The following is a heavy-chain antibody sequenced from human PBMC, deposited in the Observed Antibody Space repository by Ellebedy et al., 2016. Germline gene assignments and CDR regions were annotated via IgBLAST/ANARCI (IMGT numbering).Heavy chain of an antibody. CDR3: KRERYYSDSNAIFEP. V-gene: IGHV3-74*01. D-gene: IGHD3-22*01. Sequence: GGSLRLSCATSGFTSSDHWMHRVRQAPGKGLMLVSRINNHGTVTDYADSVKGRFTISRDNTKNTLFLQLNSLRADDTAIYYCKRERYYSDSNAIFEPWGQGTLVTVSS. CDR2: INNHGTVT. CDR1: GFTSSDHW. J-gene: IGHJ5*02.